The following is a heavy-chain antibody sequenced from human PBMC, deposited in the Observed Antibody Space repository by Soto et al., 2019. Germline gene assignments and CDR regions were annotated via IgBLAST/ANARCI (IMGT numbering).Heavy chain of an antibody. CDR3: ARDHYDSSGYYYANDAFDI. CDR2: INPSGGST. CDR1: GYTFTSYY. D-gene: IGHD3-22*01. V-gene: IGHV1-46*01. J-gene: IGHJ3*02. Sequence: EASVKVSCKASGYTFTSYYMHWVRRAPGQGLEWMGIINPSGGSTSYAQKFQGRVTMTRDTSTSTVYMELSSLRSEDTAVYYCARDHYDSSGYYYANDAFDIWGQGTMVTVSS.